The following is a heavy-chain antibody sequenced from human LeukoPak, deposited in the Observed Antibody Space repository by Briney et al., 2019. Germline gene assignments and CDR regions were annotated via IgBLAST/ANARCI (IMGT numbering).Heavy chain of an antibody. V-gene: IGHV3-7*01. D-gene: IGHD4-23*01. CDR1: GFNFGTYW. J-gene: IGHJ2*01. Sequence: GGSLRLSCAASGFNFGTYWMSWVRQAPGKGLEWLANIGRDGSERLYVDSVKGRFTISRDNAKNSLYLQMNSLGDEDTAVYYCAAPKQNGNSGSRWYHDLWGRGTMVTVSS. CDR3: AAPKQNGNSGSRWYHDL. CDR2: IGRDGSER.